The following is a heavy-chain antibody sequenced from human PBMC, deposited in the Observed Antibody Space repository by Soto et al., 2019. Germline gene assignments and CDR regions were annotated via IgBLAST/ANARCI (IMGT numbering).Heavy chain of an antibody. Sequence: PSETLSLTCTVSGGSISSGDYYWSWIRQPPGKGLEWIGYIYYSGSTYYNPSLKSRVTISVDTSKNQFSLKLSSVTAADTAVYYCARGLHFWSGSLHYYFDYWGQGTLVTVSS. V-gene: IGHV4-30-4*01. CDR3: ARGLHFWSGSLHYYFDY. D-gene: IGHD3-3*02. CDR2: IYYSGST. J-gene: IGHJ4*02. CDR1: GGSISSGDYY.